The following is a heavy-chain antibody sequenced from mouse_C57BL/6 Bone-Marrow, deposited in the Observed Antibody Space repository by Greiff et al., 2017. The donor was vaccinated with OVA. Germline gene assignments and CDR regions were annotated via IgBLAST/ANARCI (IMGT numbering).Heavy chain of an antibody. CDR1: GYTFTDYY. J-gene: IGHJ3*01. V-gene: IGHV1-26*01. CDR2: INPNNGGT. D-gene: IGHD3-2*02. CDR3: ARGSGYGFAY. Sequence: EVQLQQSGPELVKPGASVKISCKASGYTFTDYYMNWVKQSHGKSLEWIGDINPNNGGTSYNQKFKGKATLTVDKSSSTAYMELRSLTSEDAAVYYYARGSGYGFAYWGQGTLVTVSA.